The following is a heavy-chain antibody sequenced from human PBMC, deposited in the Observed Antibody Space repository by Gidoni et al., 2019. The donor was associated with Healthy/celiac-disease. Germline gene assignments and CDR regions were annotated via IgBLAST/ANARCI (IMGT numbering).Heavy chain of an antibody. CDR1: AGSFSGYS. CDR2: INHSGST. CDR3: ASGVMRCWYPLAVDY. V-gene: IGHV4-34*01. Sequence: QVQLQQWGAGRLKPSETLSLTCAINAGSFSGYSWSWIRQPPGKGLEWIGEINHSGSTNDNTSLKCRVTISVGTPKTQFSLKLSSVTAAATAVYYCASGVMRCWYPLAVDYWGQGTLVTVSS. D-gene: IGHD6-13*01. J-gene: IGHJ4*02.